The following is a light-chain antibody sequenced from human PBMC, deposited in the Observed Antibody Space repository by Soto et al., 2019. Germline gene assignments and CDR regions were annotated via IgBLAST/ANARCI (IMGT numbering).Light chain of an antibody. Sequence: ILLTQSPGTLSLSPWESATLPCRAGQSVSSRRLAGYQQEPGQAPRLLIEGASNRATGIPDRFSGSGSGTDFTLTISSLQAEDVAVYYCQQYYSTPITFGQGTRLEIK. CDR2: GAS. J-gene: IGKJ5*01. V-gene: IGKV3-20*01. CDR3: QQYYSTPIT. CDR1: QSVSSRR.